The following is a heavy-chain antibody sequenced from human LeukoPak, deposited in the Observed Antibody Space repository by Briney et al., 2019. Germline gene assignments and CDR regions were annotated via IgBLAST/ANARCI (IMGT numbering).Heavy chain of an antibody. CDR1: GYSISSGYY. V-gene: IGHV4-38-2*02. J-gene: IGHJ4*02. CDR2: IYHSGST. D-gene: IGHD3-22*01. Sequence: SETLSLTCTVSGYSISSGYYWGWIRQPPGKGLEWIGSIYHSGSTYYNPSLKSRVTISVDKSKNQFSLKLSSVTAADTAVYYCARARDSRGYQFKGFDYWGQGTLVTVSS. CDR3: ARARDSRGYQFKGFDY.